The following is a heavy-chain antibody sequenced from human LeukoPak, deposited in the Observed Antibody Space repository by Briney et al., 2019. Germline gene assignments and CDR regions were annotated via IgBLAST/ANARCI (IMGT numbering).Heavy chain of an antibody. D-gene: IGHD2-2*01. CDR2: IYYSGST. CDR3: ARVAMRLMDV. Sequence: SETLSLTCTVSGYSISSGYYWGWIRQPPGKGLEWIGSIYYSGSTYYNPSLKSRVTISVDTSKNQFSLKLSSVTAADTAVYYCARVAMRLMDVWGKGTTVTVSS. CDR1: GYSISSGYY. V-gene: IGHV4-38-2*02. J-gene: IGHJ6*03.